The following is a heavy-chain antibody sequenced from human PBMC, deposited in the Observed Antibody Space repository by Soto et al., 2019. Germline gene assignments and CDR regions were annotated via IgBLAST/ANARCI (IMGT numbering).Heavy chain of an antibody. CDR2: IYYSGST. J-gene: IGHJ4*02. D-gene: IGHD3-10*01. CDR1: GGSISSYY. V-gene: IGHV4-59*01. CDR3: ARDRYYGSGSFDY. Sequence: SETLSLTCTVSGGSISSYYWSWIRQPPGKGLEWIGYIYYSGSTNYNPSLKSRVTISVDTSKNQFSLKLSSVTAADTAVYYCARDRYYGSGSFDYWGQGPLVTVSS.